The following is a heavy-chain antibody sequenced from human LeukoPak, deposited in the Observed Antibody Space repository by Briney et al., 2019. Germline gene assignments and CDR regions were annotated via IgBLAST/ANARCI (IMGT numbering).Heavy chain of an antibody. V-gene: IGHV4-59*01. CDR2: IYYSGDT. J-gene: IGHJ5*02. D-gene: IGHD3-10*01. Sequence: SETLSLTCTVSGGSITGYSWSWIRQPPGRGLEWIAYIYYSGDTNYNPSLQSRVIVSVDTAKNQFSLKLTSVTAADTAVYYCVRGPYGSGISNWFDPWGQGTLVTVSS. CDR3: VRGPYGSGISNWFDP. CDR1: GGSITGYS.